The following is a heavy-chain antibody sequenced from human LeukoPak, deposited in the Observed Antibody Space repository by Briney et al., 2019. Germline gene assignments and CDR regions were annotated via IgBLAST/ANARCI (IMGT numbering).Heavy chain of an antibody. V-gene: IGHV3-21*01. CDR3: ARDQDLYYYYYGMDV. CDR2: ISSSSSYI. J-gene: IGHJ6*02. CDR1: GLTLSSYS. Sequence: GGSLRLSCAASGLTLSSYSMNWVRQAPGKGLEWVSSISSSSSYIYYADSVKGRFTISRDNAKNSLYLQMNSLRAEDTAVYYYARDQDLYYYYYGMDVWGQGTTVTVSS.